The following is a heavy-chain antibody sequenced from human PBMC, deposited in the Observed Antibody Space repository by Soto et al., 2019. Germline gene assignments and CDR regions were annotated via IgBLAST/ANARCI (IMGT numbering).Heavy chain of an antibody. CDR1: GFTFSSYA. CDR3: AKFGVNYYDSSGLRYYFDY. Sequence: GGSLRLSCAASGFTFSSYAMSWVRQAPGKGLEWVSAISGSGGSTYYADSVKGRFTISRDNSKNTLYLQMNSLRAEDTAVYYCAKFGVNYYDSSGLRYYFDYWGQGTLVTVSS. V-gene: IGHV3-23*01. D-gene: IGHD3-22*01. CDR2: ISGSGGST. J-gene: IGHJ4*02.